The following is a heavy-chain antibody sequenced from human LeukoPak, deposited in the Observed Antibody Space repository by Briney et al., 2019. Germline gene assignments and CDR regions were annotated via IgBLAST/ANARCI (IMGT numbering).Heavy chain of an antibody. V-gene: IGHV4-34*01. CDR1: GGSFSGYY. J-gene: IGHJ5*02. D-gene: IGHD2-15*01. Sequence: SETLSLTCAVYGGSFSGYYWSWIRQPPGKGLEWIGEINHSGSTNYNPSLKSRVIISVDTSKNQFSLKLSSVTAADTAVYYCARVYCSGRSCYRHHNGFDPWGQGTLVTVYS. CDR2: INHSGST. CDR3: ARVYCSGRSCYRHHNGFDP.